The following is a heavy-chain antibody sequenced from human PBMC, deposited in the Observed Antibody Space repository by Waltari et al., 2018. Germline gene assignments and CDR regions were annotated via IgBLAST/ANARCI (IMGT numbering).Heavy chain of an antibody. CDR1: GGSISSYS. CDR3: ARLYCSSTSCPPPNWYFDL. V-gene: IGHV4-59*08. CDR2: IYYSGST. Sequence: QVQLQESGPGLVKPSETLSLTCTVSGGSISSYSWSWIRQPPGKGLEWIGYIYYSGSTNYNPSLKSRVTISVDTSKNQFSLKLSSVTAADTAVYYCARLYCSSTSCPPPNWYFDLWGRGTLVTVSS. D-gene: IGHD2-2*01. J-gene: IGHJ2*01.